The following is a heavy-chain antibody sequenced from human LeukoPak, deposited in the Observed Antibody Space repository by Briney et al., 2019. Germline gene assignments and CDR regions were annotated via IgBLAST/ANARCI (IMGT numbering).Heavy chain of an antibody. D-gene: IGHD3-22*01. CDR2: ISGDGGST. V-gene: IGHV3-43*02. J-gene: IGHJ1*01. CDR3: AKDPPRGYYDSSGLYFQH. CDR1: GFTFDDYA. Sequence: GGSLRLSCAASGFTFDDYAMHWVRQAPGKGLEWVSLISGDGGSTYYADSVKGRFTISRDNSKNSLYLQMNSLRTEDTALYYCAKDPPRGYYDSSGLYFQHWGQGTLVTVSS.